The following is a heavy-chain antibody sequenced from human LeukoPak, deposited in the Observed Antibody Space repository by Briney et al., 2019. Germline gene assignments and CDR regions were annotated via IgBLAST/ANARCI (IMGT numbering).Heavy chain of an antibody. V-gene: IGHV3-7*01. CDR2: IKQDGSEK. Sequence: PGGSLRLSCAASGFTISDYWMSWVRQAPGKGLEWVANIKQDGSEKYYVDFVKGRFTISRDNAKNSLYLQMNSLRAEDTAVYYCASHVLPRNWLDPWGQGTLVTVSS. CDR3: ASHVLPRNWLDP. J-gene: IGHJ5*02. D-gene: IGHD3-10*01. CDR1: GFTISDYW.